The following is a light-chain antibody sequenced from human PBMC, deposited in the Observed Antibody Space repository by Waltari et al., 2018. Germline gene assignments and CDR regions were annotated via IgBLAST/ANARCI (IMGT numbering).Light chain of an antibody. CDR2: KTS. J-gene: IGKJ1*01. CDR1: HSIGNW. CDR3: QQSVSYPRT. Sequence: DVQMTQSPSTLSAPLGDRVTITCRASHSIGNWLASYQQKPGKAHKLLIQKTSDLQNGVPSRFSGSGSGTDFTLTISSLQPDDFATYVCQQSVSYPRTFGQGTKVEV. V-gene: IGKV1-5*03.